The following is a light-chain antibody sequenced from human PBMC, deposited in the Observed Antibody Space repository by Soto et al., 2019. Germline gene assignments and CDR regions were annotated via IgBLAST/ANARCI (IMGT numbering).Light chain of an antibody. CDR3: QQYGSSSWT. Sequence: EIVLTQSPGTLSLSPGERATLSYRASQSVSSTYLAWYQQQPGQAPRLLIYGASNRATGIPDRFSGSGSGTDFSLTISRLEPEDFAVYYCQQYGSSSWTFGQGTKVEIK. J-gene: IGKJ1*01. CDR1: QSVSSTY. CDR2: GAS. V-gene: IGKV3-20*01.